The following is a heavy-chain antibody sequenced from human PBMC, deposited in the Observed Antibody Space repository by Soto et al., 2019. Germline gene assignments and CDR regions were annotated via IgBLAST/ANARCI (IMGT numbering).Heavy chain of an antibody. J-gene: IGHJ3*02. D-gene: IGHD6-13*01. CDR3: ARRYSSAFDI. CDR2: IYYSGST. V-gene: IGHV4-59*08. CDR1: GGSISSYY. Sequence: QVQLQESGPGLVKPSETLSLTCTVSGGSISSYYWSWIRQPPGKGLEWIGYIYYSGSTNYNPSLXSXVXIXIDTSKNQCSRKLSSVTAADTAVYYCARRYSSAFDIWGQGTMVTVSS.